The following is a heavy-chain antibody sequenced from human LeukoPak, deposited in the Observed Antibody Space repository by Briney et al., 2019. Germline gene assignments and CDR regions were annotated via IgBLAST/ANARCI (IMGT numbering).Heavy chain of an antibody. J-gene: IGHJ4*02. CDR1: GYTLTELS. CDR2: FDPEDGET. CDR3: ATVNTILGVESFDY. D-gene: IGHD3-3*01. Sequence: ASVKVSCKVSGYTLTELSMHWVRQAPGKGLEWMGGFDPEDGETIYAQKFQGRVTMTEDTSTDTAYMELSSLRSEDTAVYYCATVNTILGVESFDYWGQGTLVTVSS. V-gene: IGHV1-24*01.